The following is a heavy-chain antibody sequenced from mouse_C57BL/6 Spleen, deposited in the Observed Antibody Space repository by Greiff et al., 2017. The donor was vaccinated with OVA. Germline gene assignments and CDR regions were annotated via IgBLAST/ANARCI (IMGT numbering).Heavy chain of an antibody. J-gene: IGHJ4*01. CDR3: ATHGSSYHSYAMDD. D-gene: IGHD1-1*01. Sequence: VQLQESGPGLVQPSQSLSITCTVSGFSLTSYGVHWVRQSPGKGLEWLGVIWSGGSTDYNAAFISRLSISKDNSKSQVFFKMNSLQADDTAIYYCATHGSSYHSYAMDDWGQGTSVTVSS. V-gene: IGHV2-2*01. CDR2: IWSGGST. CDR1: GFSLTSYG.